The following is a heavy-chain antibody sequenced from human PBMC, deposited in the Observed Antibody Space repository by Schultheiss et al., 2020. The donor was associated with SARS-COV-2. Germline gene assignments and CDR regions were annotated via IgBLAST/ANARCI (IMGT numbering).Heavy chain of an antibody. D-gene: IGHD3-10*01. J-gene: IGHJ6*02. Sequence: GESLKISCAASGFTFSSYGMHWVRQAPGKGLEWVSAISGSGGSTYYADSVKGRFTISRDNAKNSLYLQMNSLRAEDTAVYYCARGLVVRGDDYGMDVWGQGTMVTVSS. CDR2: ISGSGGST. CDR1: GFTFSSYG. V-gene: IGHV3-21*04. CDR3: ARGLVVRGDDYGMDV.